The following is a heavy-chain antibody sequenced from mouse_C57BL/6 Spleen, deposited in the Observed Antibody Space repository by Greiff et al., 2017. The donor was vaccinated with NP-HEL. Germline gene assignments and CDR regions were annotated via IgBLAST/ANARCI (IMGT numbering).Heavy chain of an antibody. J-gene: IGHJ4*01. CDR2: INPSSGYT. CDR1: GYTFTSYW. D-gene: IGHD2-2*01. V-gene: IGHV1-7*01. Sequence: VQLQQSGAELAKPGASVKLSCKASGYTFTSYWMHWVKQRPGQGLEWIGYINPSSGYTKYNQKFKDKDTLTADKSSSTAYMQMSSLTYEDSAVYYCARWEYGYDDAMDYWGQGTSVTVSS. CDR3: ARWEYGYDDAMDY.